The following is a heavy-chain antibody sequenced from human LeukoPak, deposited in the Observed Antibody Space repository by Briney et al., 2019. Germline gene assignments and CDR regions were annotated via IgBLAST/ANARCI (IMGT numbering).Heavy chain of an antibody. D-gene: IGHD3-22*01. CDR1: GVTFSIYA. V-gene: IGHV3-23*01. Sequence: PWGSLRLSCAPSGVTFSIYAMSWGRHGPPKGRGRGSGLSGRGGRPYYAASVQGRFTISRDNSKNTLYLQLTSLTAEDTAVYYCAKDQVCIVVGSIDYWGQGTLVTVSS. J-gene: IGHJ4*02. CDR2: LSGRGGRP. CDR3: AKDQVCIVVGSIDY.